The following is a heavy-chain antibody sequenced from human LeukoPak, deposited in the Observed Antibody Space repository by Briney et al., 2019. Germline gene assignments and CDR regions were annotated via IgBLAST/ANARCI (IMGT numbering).Heavy chain of an antibody. D-gene: IGHD6-13*01. J-gene: IGHJ4*02. Sequence: GGSLRLSCAASGFTFSNAWMSWVRQAPGKGLEWVGRIKSKTDGGTTDYAAPVKGRFTISRDDSKNTLYLQMNSLKTEDTAVYYCTTGFRSLGVFDYWGQGTLVTVSS. CDR1: GFTFSNAW. CDR2: IKSKTDGGTT. V-gene: IGHV3-15*01. CDR3: TTGFRSLGVFDY.